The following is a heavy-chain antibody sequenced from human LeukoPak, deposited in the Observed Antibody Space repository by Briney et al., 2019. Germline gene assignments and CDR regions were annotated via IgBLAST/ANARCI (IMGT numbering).Heavy chain of an antibody. D-gene: IGHD1-14*01. J-gene: IGHJ6*02. CDR2: INHSGST. V-gene: IGHV4-34*01. CDR1: GGSFSGYY. Sequence: SETLSLTCAVYGGSFSGYYWSWIRQPPGKGLEWIGEINHSGSTNYNPSLKGRVTISVDTSKNQFSLKLSSVTAADTAVYYCARGPVSFYYYYYGMDVWGQGTTVTVSS. CDR3: ARGPVSFYYYYYGMDV.